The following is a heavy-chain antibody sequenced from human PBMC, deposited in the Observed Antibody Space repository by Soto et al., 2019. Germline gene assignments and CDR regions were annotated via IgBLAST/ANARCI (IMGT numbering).Heavy chain of an antibody. CDR1: GFTFSIYS. V-gene: IGHV3-48*01. J-gene: IGHJ3*01. Sequence: LRLSCAASGFTFSIYSMNWVRQAPGKGLEWVSYIMPGSSHIFYADSVKGRFTISRDHAKNSLYLQMNSLRAEDTAVYYCAIEKVGATSVHFFYFWCQGPLVLVSS. CDR3: AIEKVGATSVHFFYF. D-gene: IGHD1-26*01. CDR2: IMPGSSHI.